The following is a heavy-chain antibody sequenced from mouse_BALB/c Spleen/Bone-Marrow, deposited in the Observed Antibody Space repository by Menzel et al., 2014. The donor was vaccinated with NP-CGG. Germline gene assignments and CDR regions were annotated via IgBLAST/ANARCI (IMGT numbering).Heavy chain of an antibody. CDR3: XXXXGTFDY. CDR2: IDPAHPYT. V-gene: IGHV14-3*02. D-gene: IGHD4-1*01. Sequence: EVQLQQSGAELVKPGASVKLSCTASGFNIKDTYIHWVKQGPEQGLEWIGRIDPAHPYTKYAPKFQGKATITADTSSNTAYLQVSSLTSEDXXXXXXXXXXGTFDYWGXGTTLTVSS. J-gene: IGHJ2*01. CDR1: GFNIKDTY.